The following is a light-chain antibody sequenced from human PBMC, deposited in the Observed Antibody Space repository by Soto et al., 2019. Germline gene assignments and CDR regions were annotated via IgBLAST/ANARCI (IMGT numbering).Light chain of an antibody. V-gene: IGKV3-15*01. CDR2: GAS. J-gene: IGKJ3*01. Sequence: EIVMTQSPATLSVSPGERATLSCRASQSVRSNFAWYQQKPGQAPRLLIYGASTRANGIPSRFSGSGSGTEFTLTISTLQSEEVSVYYCHQYNSWPPFTFGPGTTVDIK. CDR1: QSVRSN. CDR3: HQYNSWPPFT.